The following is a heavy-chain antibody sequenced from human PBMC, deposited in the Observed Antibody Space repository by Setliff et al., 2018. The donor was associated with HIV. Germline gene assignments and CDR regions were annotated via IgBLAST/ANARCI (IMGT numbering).Heavy chain of an antibody. J-gene: IGHJ6*02. CDR1: GFTFSSYW. D-gene: IGHD4-4*01. CDR3: VRDITTCWDV. V-gene: IGHV3-74*01. Sequence: GGSLRLSCAASGFTFSSYWMHWVRQAPGKGLVWVSRIDGDGSGTSYADSVQGRFTISRDNAKNTLYLQMNSLRAEDTAVYYCVRDITTCWDVWGQGTTVTVSS. CDR2: IDGDGSGT.